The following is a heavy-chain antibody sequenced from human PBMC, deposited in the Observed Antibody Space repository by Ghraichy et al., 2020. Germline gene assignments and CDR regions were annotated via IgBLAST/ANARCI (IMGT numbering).Heavy chain of an antibody. D-gene: IGHD1-26*01. J-gene: IGHJ4*02. CDR3: ARDLVGAISFDS. V-gene: IGHV3-11*01. CDR1: GFTFSNYY. Sequence: GESLNISCAASGFTFSNYYMAWIRQPPGKGLEWVSYITSRGITTHYADSVKGRFTISRDNAKNALFLQMNSLKTEDTAVYFCARDLVGAISFDSWGQGTLVTVSS. CDR2: ITSRGITT.